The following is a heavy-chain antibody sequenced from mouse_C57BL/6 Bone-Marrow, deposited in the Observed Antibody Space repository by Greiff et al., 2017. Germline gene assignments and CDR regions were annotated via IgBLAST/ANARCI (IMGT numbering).Heavy chain of an antibody. CDR3: AREDDYDEGLAY. CDR1: GFTFSSYA. J-gene: IGHJ3*01. D-gene: IGHD2-4*01. CDR2: ISDGGSYT. V-gene: IGHV5-4*01. Sequence: EVKLMESGGGLVKPGGSLKLSCAASGFTFSSYAMSWVRQTPEKRLEWVATISDGGSYTYYPDNVKGRFTISRDNAKNNLYLQMSQLKSEDTAMYYCAREDDYDEGLAYWGQGTLVTVSA.